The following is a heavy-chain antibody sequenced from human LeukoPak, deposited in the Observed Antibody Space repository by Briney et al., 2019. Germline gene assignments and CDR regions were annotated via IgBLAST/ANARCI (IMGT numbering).Heavy chain of an antibody. J-gene: IGHJ4*02. CDR3: ARLYYGSGSYYGFYYFDY. CDR2: IRSYSSYI. Sequence: GGSLRLSCAASGFKFETYNFNWVRQAPGKGLEWVATIRSYSSYIHYGDSVKGRFTISRDDAKKSLYLQMNSLRAEDTAVYFCARLYYGSGSYYGFYYFDYWGQGTLVTVSS. CDR1: GFKFETYN. D-gene: IGHD3-10*01. V-gene: IGHV3-21*01.